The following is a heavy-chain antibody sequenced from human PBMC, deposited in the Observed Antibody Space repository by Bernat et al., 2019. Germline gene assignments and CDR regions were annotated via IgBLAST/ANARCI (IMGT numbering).Heavy chain of an antibody. CDR1: GFTFSSYW. Sequence: EVQLVESGGGLVQPGGSLRLSCAASGFTFSSYWMSWVRQAPGKGLEWVANTKQDGSEKYYVDSVKGRFTISRDNAKNSLYLQMNSLRAEDTAVYYCAREQTLGYCSGGSCFWNFDYWGQGTLVTVSS. D-gene: IGHD2-15*01. J-gene: IGHJ4*02. V-gene: IGHV3-7*03. CDR2: TKQDGSEK. CDR3: AREQTLGYCSGGSCFWNFDY.